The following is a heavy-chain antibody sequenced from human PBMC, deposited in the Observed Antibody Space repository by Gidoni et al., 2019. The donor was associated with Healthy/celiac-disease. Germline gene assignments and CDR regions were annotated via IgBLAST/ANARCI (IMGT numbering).Heavy chain of an antibody. CDR3: ARDAAGYSSPVSYYYGMDV. CDR1: GYTFPGYY. Sequence: QVQLVQSGAEVKKPGASVKVSCKASGYTFPGYYMHWVRQAPGQGLEWMGWINPNSGGTNYAQKFQGWVTMTRDTSISTAYMELSRLRSDDTAVYYCARDAAGYSSPVSYYYGMDVWGQGTTVTVSS. D-gene: IGHD6-13*01. V-gene: IGHV1-2*04. CDR2: INPNSGGT. J-gene: IGHJ6*02.